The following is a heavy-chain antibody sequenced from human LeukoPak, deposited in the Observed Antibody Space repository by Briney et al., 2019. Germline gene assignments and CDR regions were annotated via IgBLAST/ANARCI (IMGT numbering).Heavy chain of an antibody. Sequence: PGGSLRLSCAASGFTFDDYGMHWVRQAPGKGQEWVSGISWNSISIAYGDSVKGRFTISRDNAKNSLYLQMNNLRPDDTALYYCVKSMLYDVEYFQDWGQGTLVTVSS. CDR3: VKSMLYDVEYFQD. J-gene: IGHJ1*01. V-gene: IGHV3-9*01. CDR2: ISWNSISI. D-gene: IGHD2-8*01. CDR1: GFTFDDYG.